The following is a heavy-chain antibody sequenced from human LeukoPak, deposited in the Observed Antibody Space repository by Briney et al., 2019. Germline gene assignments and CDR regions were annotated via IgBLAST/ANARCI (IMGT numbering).Heavy chain of an antibody. Sequence: GGSLRRSCAASGFTFNSYWMSWVRQAPGKGLEWVANIKQDGSEKYYVDSVKGRFTISRDNARNSLYLQMNSLRAEDTAVYSCARDRGYSTFDYWGQGTLVTVSS. CDR2: IKQDGSEK. CDR1: GFTFNSYW. V-gene: IGHV3-7*01. J-gene: IGHJ4*02. CDR3: ARDRGYSTFDY. D-gene: IGHD4-23*01.